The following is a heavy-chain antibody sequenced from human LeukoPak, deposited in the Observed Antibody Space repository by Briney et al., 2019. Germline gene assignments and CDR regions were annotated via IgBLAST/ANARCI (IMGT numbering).Heavy chain of an antibody. V-gene: IGHV3-21*06. D-gene: IGHD6-13*01. CDR3: ARLDRADYSTSPVPYYNYNMNA. J-gene: IGHJ6*03. CDR1: GFTFSIYS. CDR2: ISSTSSYI. Sequence: PGGSLRLSCAVSGFTFSIYSVTWVRQAPGKGLEWVASISSTSSYIYYADSVRGRFTISRDNAQYLSYLQMNSLRAEETAVYYGARLDRADYSTSPVPYYNYNMNAWDKGTRVIVSS.